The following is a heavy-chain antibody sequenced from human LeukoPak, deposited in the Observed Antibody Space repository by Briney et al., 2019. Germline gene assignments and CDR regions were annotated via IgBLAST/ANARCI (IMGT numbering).Heavy chain of an antibody. V-gene: IGHV3-7*01. CDR3: ARARITLDAFDI. Sequence: GGSLRLSCAASGFTFNKYWMTWVRQAPGKGLEWVATIKTDGSQKYYVDSVKGRFTISRDNAKNSLYLQMNSLRAEDTAVYYCARARITLDAFDIWGQGTMVTVSS. CDR2: IKTDGSQK. CDR1: GFTFNKYW. J-gene: IGHJ3*02. D-gene: IGHD3-10*01.